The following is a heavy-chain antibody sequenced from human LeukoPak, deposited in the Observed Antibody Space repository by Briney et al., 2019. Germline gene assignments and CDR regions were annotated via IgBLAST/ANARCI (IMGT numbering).Heavy chain of an antibody. V-gene: IGHV4-30-4*01. D-gene: IGHD3-10*01. CDR3: ARDFLWFGESDEYYGMDV. CDR1: GRSISSGDYY. J-gene: IGHJ6*04. CDR2: IYYSGST. Sequence: SQTLSLTCTVSGRSISSGDYYWSWIRQPPGKGLEWIGYIYYSGSTYYNPSLKSRVTISVDTSKNQFSLKLSSVTAADTAVYYCARDFLWFGESDEYYGMDVWGKGTTVTVSS.